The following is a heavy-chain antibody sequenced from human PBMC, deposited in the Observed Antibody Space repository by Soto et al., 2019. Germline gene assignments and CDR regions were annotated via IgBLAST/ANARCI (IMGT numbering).Heavy chain of an antibody. J-gene: IGHJ3*02. CDR1: GGSIRSGGYY. CDR2: IYYSGST. V-gene: IGHV4-31*03. Sequence: SETLSLTCTVSGGSIRSGGYYWSWIRQHPGKGLEWIGYIYYSGSTYYNPSLKSRVTISVDTSKNQFSLKLSSVTAADTAVYYCARGSPIRITGTPDAFDIWGQGTMVPVSS. CDR3: ARGSPIRITGTPDAFDI. D-gene: IGHD1-20*01.